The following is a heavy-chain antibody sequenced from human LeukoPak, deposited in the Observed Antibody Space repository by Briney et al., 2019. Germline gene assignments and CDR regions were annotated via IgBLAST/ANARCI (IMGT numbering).Heavy chain of an antibody. CDR1: GFTFSSYD. CDR2: IGTAGDT. V-gene: IGHV3-13*01. CDR3: ARLTKRGFDY. J-gene: IGHJ4*02. Sequence: GGSLRLSCAASGFTFSSYDMHWVRQATGKGLECVSAIGTAGDTYYPGSVKGRFTISRENAKNSLYLQMNSLGAGDTAVYYCARLTKRGFDYWGQGTLVTVSS. D-gene: IGHD3-3*01.